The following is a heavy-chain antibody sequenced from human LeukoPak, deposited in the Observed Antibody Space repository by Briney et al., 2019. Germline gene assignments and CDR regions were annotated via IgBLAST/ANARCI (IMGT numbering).Heavy chain of an antibody. D-gene: IGHD3-22*01. CDR3: ARHDSSGQFDY. CDR2: TYYRSKWYN. V-gene: IGHV6-1*01. CDR1: GDSVSNNSVA. J-gene: IGHJ4*02. Sequence: SQTLSLTCAISGDSVSNNSVAWNWIRQSPSRGLEWLGRTYYRSKWYNDYAVSMESRITINPDTSKNHFSLQLNSVTPEDTAVYYCARHDSSGQFDYWGQGTLVTVSS.